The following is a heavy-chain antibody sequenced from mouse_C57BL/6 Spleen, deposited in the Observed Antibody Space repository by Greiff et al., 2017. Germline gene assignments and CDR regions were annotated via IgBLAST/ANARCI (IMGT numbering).Heavy chain of an antibody. J-gene: IGHJ2*01. D-gene: IGHD2-2*01. CDR2: IYPGSGNT. CDR3: ARGTMVTPFDY. CDR1: GYSFTSYY. V-gene: IGHV1-66*01. Sequence: QVQLQQSGPELVKPGASVKISCKASGYSFTSYYIHWVKQRPGQGLEWIGWIYPGSGNTKYNGKFKGKATLTADTSSSTAYMQLSSLTSEDSAVYYCARGTMVTPFDYWGQGTTLTVSS.